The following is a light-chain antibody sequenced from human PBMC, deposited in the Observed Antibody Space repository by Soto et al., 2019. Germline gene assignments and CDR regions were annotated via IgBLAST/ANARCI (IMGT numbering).Light chain of an antibody. CDR1: SSDVGDYDY. CDR3: CSYAGTYTRV. Sequence: QSALTQPRSLSGSPGQSVTISCTGTSSDVGDYDYVSWYQLHPGKPPKFMIYDVSKRPSGVPDRFSRSKSGNTASLTISGLQAEDEADYYCCSYAGTYTRVFGGGTKLTVL. CDR2: DVS. J-gene: IGLJ3*02. V-gene: IGLV2-11*01.